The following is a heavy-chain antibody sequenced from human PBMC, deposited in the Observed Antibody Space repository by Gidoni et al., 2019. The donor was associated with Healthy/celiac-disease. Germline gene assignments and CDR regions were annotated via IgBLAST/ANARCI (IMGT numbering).Heavy chain of an antibody. CDR2: INSDGSST. CDR3: ARDGYYYGSGSYYAMGFDY. V-gene: IGHV3-74*01. Sequence: EVQLVESGGGLVQPGGSLRLSCAASGFTFSSYWMHWVRQAPGKGLVWVSRINSDGSSTSYADSVKGRFTISRDNAKNTLYLQMNSLRAEDTAVYYCARDGYYYGSGSYYAMGFDYWGQGTLVTVSS. CDR1: GFTFSSYW. J-gene: IGHJ4*02. D-gene: IGHD3-10*01.